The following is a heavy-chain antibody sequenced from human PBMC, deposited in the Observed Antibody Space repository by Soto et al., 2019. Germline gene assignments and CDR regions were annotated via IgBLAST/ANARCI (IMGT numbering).Heavy chain of an antibody. J-gene: IGHJ6*02. CDR3: ARVYYGSSPANYYYYYGMDV. CDR1: GGTFGNYA. V-gene: IGHV1-69*01. Sequence: QVQLVQSGAEVKKPGSSVKVSCKASGGTFGNYAISWVRQAPGQGLEWMGGIIPIVGTANYAQKFQGTVTITADESTSTAYMELKSLRSEDTAVYYCARVYYGSSPANYYYYYGMDVWGQGTTVTVSS. CDR2: IIPIVGTA. D-gene: IGHD3-3*01.